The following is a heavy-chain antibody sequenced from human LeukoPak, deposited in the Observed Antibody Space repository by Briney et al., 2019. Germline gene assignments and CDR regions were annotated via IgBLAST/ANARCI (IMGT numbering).Heavy chain of an antibody. Sequence: PGGSLRLSCAASGFTLSTYWMSWVRQAPGKGLEWVANIKEDGREKYYVDSVKGRFTISRDNPKNSLYLQMNSLRAEDTAVYYCATMQRTSGRYGNAFDIWGQGIMVIVSS. V-gene: IGHV3-7*01. J-gene: IGHJ3*02. CDR3: ATMQRTSGRYGNAFDI. CDR1: GFTLSTYW. D-gene: IGHD6-19*01. CDR2: IKEDGREK.